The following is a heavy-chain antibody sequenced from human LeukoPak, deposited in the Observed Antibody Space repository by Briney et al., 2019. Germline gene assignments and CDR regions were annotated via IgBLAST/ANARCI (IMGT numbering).Heavy chain of an antibody. CDR1: GFTFDDYA. CDR3: AKDRGVGYNSPYYFDY. J-gene: IGHJ4*02. V-gene: IGHV3-43*02. D-gene: IGHD5-24*01. Sequence: SGGSLRLSCAASGFTFDDYAMHWVRQAPGKGLEWVSLISGDGGSTYYADSVKGRFTISRDNSKNSLYPQMNSLRTEDTALYYCAKDRGVGYNSPYYFDYWGQGTLVTVSS. CDR2: ISGDGGST.